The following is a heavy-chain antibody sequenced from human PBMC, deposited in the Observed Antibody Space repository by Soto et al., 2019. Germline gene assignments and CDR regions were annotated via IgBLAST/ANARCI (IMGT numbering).Heavy chain of an antibody. CDR2: IWYDGSNK. D-gene: IGHD2-2*01. J-gene: IGHJ3*02. Sequence: GGSLRLSCAASGFTFSSYGMHWVRQAPGKGLEWVAVIWYDGSNKYYADSVKGRFTISRDNSKNTLYLQMNSLRAEDTAVYYCAREAILYCSSTSCYDAFGIWGQGTMVTVSS. CDR1: GFTFSSYG. CDR3: AREAILYCSSTSCYDAFGI. V-gene: IGHV3-33*01.